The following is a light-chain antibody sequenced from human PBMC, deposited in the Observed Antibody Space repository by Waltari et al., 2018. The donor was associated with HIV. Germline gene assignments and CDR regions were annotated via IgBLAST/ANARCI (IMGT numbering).Light chain of an antibody. J-gene: IGLJ1*01. CDR2: GDY. Sequence: QSVLTQPPSVSGAPGQRVTISCSGSSSSLGTNYDVHWYQQLPRAAPKLLIYGDYNRPSGVPERFSASWSGTSASLAITGLQPEDEADYYCQSYDTIVGGFYVFGTGTKVTV. CDR3: QSYDTIVGGFYV. CDR1: SSSLGTNYD. V-gene: IGLV1-40*01.